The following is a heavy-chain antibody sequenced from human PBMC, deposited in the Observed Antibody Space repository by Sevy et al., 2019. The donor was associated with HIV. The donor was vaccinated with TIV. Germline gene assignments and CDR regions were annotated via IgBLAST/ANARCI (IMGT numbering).Heavy chain of an antibody. CDR1: GYTHTDLS. V-gene: IGHV1-24*01. Sequence: ASVKVSCKVSGYTHTDLSMHWVRQAPGKGLGWMGGFDSEHGETIYAQNFQGRVTMTEDKSTHTAYMELSSLKSEDTAVYYCATGGVWGSQDYWGQGTLVTVSS. D-gene: IGHD2-8*01. J-gene: IGHJ4*02. CDR3: ATGGVWGSQDY. CDR2: FDSEHGET.